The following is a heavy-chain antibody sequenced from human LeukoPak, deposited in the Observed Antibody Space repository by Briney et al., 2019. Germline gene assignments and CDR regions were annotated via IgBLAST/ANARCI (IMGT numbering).Heavy chain of an antibody. CDR1: GYTFTSYG. CDR2: MNPNSGGT. V-gene: IGHV1-2*02. J-gene: IGHJ5*02. Sequence: GASVKVSCKASGYTFTSYGISWVRQASGQGLEWMGWMNPNSGGTKYAQKFQGRVTMTRDTSISTAYMELSRLRSDDTAMYYCARDKLGLGELSLYDQWGQGTLVTVFS. D-gene: IGHD3-16*02. CDR3: ARDKLGLGELSLYDQ.